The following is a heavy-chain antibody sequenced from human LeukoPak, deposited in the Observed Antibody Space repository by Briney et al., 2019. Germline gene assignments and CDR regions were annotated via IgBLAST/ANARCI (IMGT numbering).Heavy chain of an antibody. J-gene: IGHJ4*02. V-gene: IGHV1-18*01. CDR2: ISAYNGNT. D-gene: IGHD3-22*01. Sequence: GASVKVSCKASGYTFTSYGFSWVRQAPGQGLEWMGWISAYNGNTNYAQKFQGRVTMTADTSTSTAYMELSSLRSEDTAVYYCATTRGGDYYYDSSGYWSYGYWGQGTLVTVSS. CDR3: ATTRGGDYYYDSSGYWSYGY. CDR1: GYTFTSYG.